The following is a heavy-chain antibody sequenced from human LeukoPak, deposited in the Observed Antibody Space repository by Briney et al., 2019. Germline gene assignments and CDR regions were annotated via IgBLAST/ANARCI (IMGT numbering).Heavy chain of an antibody. D-gene: IGHD6-19*01. J-gene: IGHJ5*02. Sequence: SETLSLTCTVSGGSISSYYWSWIRQPPGKGLEWIGYIYYSGGTNYNPSLKSRVTISVDTSKNQFSLKLSSVTAADTAVYYCARAQQWLVNWFDPWGQGTLVTVSS. CDR3: ARAQQWLVNWFDP. V-gene: IGHV4-59*01. CDR2: IYYSGGT. CDR1: GGSISSYY.